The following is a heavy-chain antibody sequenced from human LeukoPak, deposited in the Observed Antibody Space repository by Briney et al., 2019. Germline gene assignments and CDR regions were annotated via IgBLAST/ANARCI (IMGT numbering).Heavy chain of an antibody. CDR3: ARAARKNWFDP. J-gene: IGHJ5*02. V-gene: IGHV4-34*01. Sequence: SETLSLTCAVYGGSFSGYYWSWIRQPPGKGLEWIGEINHSGSTNYNPSLKSRVTISGDTSKNQFSLKLSSVTAADTAVYYCARAARKNWFDPWGQGTLVTVSS. CDR2: INHSGST. CDR1: GGSFSGYY.